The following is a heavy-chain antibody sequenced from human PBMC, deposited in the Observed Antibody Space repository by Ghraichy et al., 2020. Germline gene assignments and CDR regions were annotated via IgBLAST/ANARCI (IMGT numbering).Heavy chain of an antibody. V-gene: IGHV1-18*01. CDR2: INTYNGNT. CDR3: ARSLSPDYCDS. Sequence: VKVSCKASGYTFTSYGVAWVRQAPGEGLEWMGWINTYNGNTNYAQKVQGRVTMTTDTSTSTAYMDLRTLTSDDTAIYYCARSLSPDYCDSWGQGTLVTVSS. CDR1: GYTFTSYG. J-gene: IGHJ4*02.